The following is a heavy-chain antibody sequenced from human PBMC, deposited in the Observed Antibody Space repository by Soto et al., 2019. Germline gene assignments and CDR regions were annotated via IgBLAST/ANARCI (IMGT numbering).Heavy chain of an antibody. J-gene: IGHJ6*02. CDR3: ARKSSSGYYYGMDV. V-gene: IGHV1-8*02. Sequence: ASVKVSCKASGYTFSGYYIHWVRQATGQGLEWMGWMNPNSGNTGYAQKFQGRVTMTRNTSISTAYMELSSLRSEDTAVYYCARKSSSGYYYGMDVWGQGTTVTVSS. CDR1: GYTFSGYY. CDR2: MNPNSGNT. D-gene: IGHD6-6*01.